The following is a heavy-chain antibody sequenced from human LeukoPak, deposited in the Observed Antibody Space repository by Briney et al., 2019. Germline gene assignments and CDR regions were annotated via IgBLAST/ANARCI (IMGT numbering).Heavy chain of an antibody. J-gene: IGHJ4*02. V-gene: IGHV3-30-3*01. CDR1: RFTFSSYA. Sequence: GGSLRLSCAASRFTFSSYAMHWVRQAPGKGLEWVAVISYDGSNKYYADSVKGRFTISRDNSKNTLYLQMNSLRAEDTAVYYCARARFGGFFRYWGQGTL. CDR2: ISYDGSNK. D-gene: IGHD3-10*01. CDR3: ARARFGGFFRY.